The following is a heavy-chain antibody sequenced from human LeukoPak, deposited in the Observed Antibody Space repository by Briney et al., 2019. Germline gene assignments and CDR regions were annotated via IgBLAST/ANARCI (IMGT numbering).Heavy chain of an antibody. J-gene: IGHJ5*02. CDR2: IWYDGSNK. CDR1: GFTFSSYG. Sequence: SGGSLRLSCAASGFTFSSYGMHWVRQAPGKGLEWVAVIWYDGSNKYYADSVKGRFTISRDNSRNTLYLQMISLRAEDTAVYYCAKQFVDVWGQGTLVTVSS. D-gene: IGHD5-24*01. V-gene: IGHV3-33*06. CDR3: AKQFVDV.